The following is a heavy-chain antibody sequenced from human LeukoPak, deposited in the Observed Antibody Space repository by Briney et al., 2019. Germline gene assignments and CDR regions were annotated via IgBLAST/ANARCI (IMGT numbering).Heavy chain of an antibody. CDR3: ARASGIEDY. D-gene: IGHD3-10*01. V-gene: IGHV4-61*09. CDR1: GVSITSGGYY. CDR2: VYTSGST. J-gene: IGHJ4*02. Sequence: SETLSLTCTVSGVSITSGGYYWMWIRQPAGKGLEWIGHVYTSGSTKYNPSLKTPVSISLDTSKNHFSLKVDSVTAADTAVYYCARASGIEDYWGQGTLVIVS.